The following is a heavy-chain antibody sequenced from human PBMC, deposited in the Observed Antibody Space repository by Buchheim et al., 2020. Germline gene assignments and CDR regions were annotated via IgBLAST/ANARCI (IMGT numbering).Heavy chain of an antibody. CDR1: GFNFRRYG. CDR3: ATDGPNYNIDH. CDR2: IRSGGSNK. Sequence: QVQLVESGGGVVQAGGSLRLSCAASGFNFRRYGMHWVRRAPGKGLEWVTFIRSGGSNKFYTESVRGRFTVTRDDSKNTLFLQMDSLRAEDSAVYYCATDGPNYNIDHWGQGTL. D-gene: IGHD1-7*01. J-gene: IGHJ4*02. V-gene: IGHV3-30*02.